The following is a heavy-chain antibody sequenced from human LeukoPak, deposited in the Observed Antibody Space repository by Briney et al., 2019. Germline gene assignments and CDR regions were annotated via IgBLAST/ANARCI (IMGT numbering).Heavy chain of an antibody. CDR1: GFTFSSYS. CDR3: ARGSTGGYSGYDATRKYFDY. Sequence: GGSLRLSCAASGFTFSSYSMNWVRQAPGKGLEWVSSISSRSSYIYYTDSVKGRFTISRDNAKNSLHLQMNSLRAEDTALYHCARGSTGGYSGYDATRKYFDYWGQGTLVTVSS. CDR2: ISSRSSYI. D-gene: IGHD5-12*01. V-gene: IGHV3-21*01. J-gene: IGHJ4*02.